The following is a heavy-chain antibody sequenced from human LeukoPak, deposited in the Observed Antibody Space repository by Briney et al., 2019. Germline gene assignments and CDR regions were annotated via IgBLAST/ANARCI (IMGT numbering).Heavy chain of an antibody. CDR2: IKEDESDE. D-gene: IGHD1-1*01. CDR3: ARWRGRQSEFDY. V-gene: IGHV3-7*01. CDR1: GFTFSSYW. J-gene: IGHJ4*02. Sequence: GGSLRLSCEASGFTFSSYWMSWVRQAPGKGLEWVAHIKEDESDEYYVNSVRGRFTASRDNAKNSVNLQMNSLRVEDTAVYYCARWRGRQSEFDYWGQGTLVTVSS.